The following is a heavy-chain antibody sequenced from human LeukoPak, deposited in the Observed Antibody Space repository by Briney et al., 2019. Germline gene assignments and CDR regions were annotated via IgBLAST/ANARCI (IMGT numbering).Heavy chain of an antibody. CDR1: GYTLTELS. D-gene: IGHD5-12*01. V-gene: IGHV1-24*01. CDR3: ATSRGGGYAHYYYYGMDV. CDR2: FDPEDGET. Sequence: ASVKVSCKVSGYTLTELSMHWVRQAPGTGLEWMGGFDPEDGETIYAQKFQGRVTMTEDTSTDTAYMELSSLRSEDTAVYYCATSRGGGYAHYYYYGMDVWGQGTTVTVSS. J-gene: IGHJ6*02.